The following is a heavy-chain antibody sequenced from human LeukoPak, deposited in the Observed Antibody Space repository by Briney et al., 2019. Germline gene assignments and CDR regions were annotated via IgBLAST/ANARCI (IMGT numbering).Heavy chain of an antibody. CDR2: IKQDGSEK. J-gene: IGHJ6*03. V-gene: IGHV3-7*01. CDR3: ARGDDQYYYYYMDV. CDR1: GFTFSNDW. D-gene: IGHD1-1*01. Sequence: PGGSLRLSCAASGFTFSNDWMSWVRQAPGKGLEWVANIKQDGSEKYYVDSVKGRFTISRDNAKNTLYLQMNSLRAEDTAVYYCARGDDQYYYYYMDVWGKGTTVTVSS.